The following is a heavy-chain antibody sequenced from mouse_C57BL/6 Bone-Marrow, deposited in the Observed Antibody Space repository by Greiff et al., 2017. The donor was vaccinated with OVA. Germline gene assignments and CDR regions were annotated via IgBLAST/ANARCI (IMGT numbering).Heavy chain of an antibody. CDR3: TRYGSSYYWYFDV. CDR2: ISSGGDYI. D-gene: IGHD1-1*01. CDR1: GFTFSSYA. Sequence: EVHLVESGEGLVKPGGSLKLSCAASGFTFSSYAMSWVRQTPEKRLEWVAYISSGGDYIYYADTVKGRFTISRDNARNTLYLQMSSLKSEDTAMYYCTRYGSSYYWYFDVWGTGTTVTVSS. V-gene: IGHV5-9-1*02. J-gene: IGHJ1*03.